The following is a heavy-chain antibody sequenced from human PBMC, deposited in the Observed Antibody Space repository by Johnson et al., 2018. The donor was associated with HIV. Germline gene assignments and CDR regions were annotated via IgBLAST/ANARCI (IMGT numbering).Heavy chain of an antibody. CDR1: GITVSSNY. D-gene: IGHD3-16*02. V-gene: IGHV3-66*01. J-gene: IGHJ3*02. CDR3: ARESLTPSDAFDM. Sequence: VQLVESGGGLVQPGRSLRLSCAASGITVSSNYMSWVRQAPGKGLEWVSVIYSGGSTYYADSVKGRFTISRDNSKNTLYLQMNSRRAEDTAVYYCARESLTPSDAFDMWGHGTMVTVSS. CDR2: IYSGGST.